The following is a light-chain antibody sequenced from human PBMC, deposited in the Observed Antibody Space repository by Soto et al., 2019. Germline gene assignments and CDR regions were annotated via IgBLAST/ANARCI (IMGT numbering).Light chain of an antibody. J-gene: IGKJ4*01. Sequence: EIVLTQSTATLSLSPGERATLSCRASQSVKNYLAWYQQKPGQAPRLLIYDISNRATGIPARFSGSGSGADFTLTISSLEAEDFAVYYCQQRNNWPWLTFGGGTRLEIK. CDR3: QQRNNWPWLT. CDR2: DIS. V-gene: IGKV3-11*01. CDR1: QSVKNY.